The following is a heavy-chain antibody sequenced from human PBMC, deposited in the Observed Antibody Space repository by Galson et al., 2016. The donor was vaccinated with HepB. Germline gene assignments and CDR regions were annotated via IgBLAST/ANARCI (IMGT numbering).Heavy chain of an antibody. J-gene: IGHJ4*02. Sequence: SETLSLTCAVYGAPLSDYYWAWFRQPPGRGLEWIGEIYHRGSTNYNPSLKRGVSISIDTSKGQFSLNLTSVTAADTAVYYCASVTTVRGYMTHWGQGILVSVSS. CDR3: ASVTTVRGYMTH. V-gene: IGHV4-34*01. D-gene: IGHD3-10*01. CDR2: IYHRGST. CDR1: GAPLSDYY.